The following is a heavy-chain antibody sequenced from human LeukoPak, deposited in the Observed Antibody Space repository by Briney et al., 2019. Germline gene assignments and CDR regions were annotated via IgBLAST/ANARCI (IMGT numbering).Heavy chain of an antibody. CDR2: IWYDGSNK. CDR1: GFTFSSYG. V-gene: IGHV3-33*01. Sequence: GGSLRLSCAASGFTFSSYGMHWVRQAPGKGLEWVAVIWYDGSNKYYADSVKGRFTISRDNSKNTLYLQMNSLRAEGTAVYYCARDRDGSGSVYYFDYWGQGTLVTVSS. J-gene: IGHJ4*02. D-gene: IGHD3-22*01. CDR3: ARDRDGSGSVYYFDY.